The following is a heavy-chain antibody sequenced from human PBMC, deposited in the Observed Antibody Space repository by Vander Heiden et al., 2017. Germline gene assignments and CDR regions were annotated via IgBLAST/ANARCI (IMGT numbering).Heavy chain of an antibody. D-gene: IGHD3-9*01. J-gene: IGHJ4*02. Sequence: QVQLVESGGGVVRPGRPMRPTCAAYGIPLSSYAMHWVRQAPGKGLEWVAVISYDGSNKYYADSVKGRFTISRDNSKNTLYLQMNSLRAEDTAVYYCARDPRVDILTGFFDYWGQGTLVTVSS. V-gene: IGHV3-30-3*01. CDR2: ISYDGSNK. CDR1: GIPLSSYA. CDR3: ARDPRVDILTGFFDY.